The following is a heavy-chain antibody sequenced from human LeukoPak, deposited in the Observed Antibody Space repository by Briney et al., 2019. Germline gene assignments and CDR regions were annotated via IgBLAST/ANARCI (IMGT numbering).Heavy chain of an antibody. CDR2: IFYSGNT. Sequence: SETLSLTCTVSGGSISSSTYYGGWIRQPPGKGLEWIGSIFYSGNTYYNPSLKSRVTISIDTSKNQFSLKLSSVTAADTAAYYCARANGYGLLDYWGQGTLVTVSS. D-gene: IGHD5-18*01. J-gene: IGHJ4*02. CDR3: ARANGYGLLDY. V-gene: IGHV4-39*07. CDR1: GGSISSSTYY.